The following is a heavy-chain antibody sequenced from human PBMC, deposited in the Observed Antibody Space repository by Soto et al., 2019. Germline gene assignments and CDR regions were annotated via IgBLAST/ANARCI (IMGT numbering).Heavy chain of an antibody. Sequence: ASVKVSCKASGGTFRNYVISWVRQAPGQGLEWMGGVIPIFGTSHYAQKFQGRVTIIADESTNTAYMDVSSLRSEDTAVYYCAGSSMGVPGARGYYLDLWGQGTPVTVSS. V-gene: IGHV1-69*13. CDR3: AGSSMGVPGARGYYLDL. D-gene: IGHD6-19*01. CDR2: VIPIFGTS. J-gene: IGHJ4*02. CDR1: GGTFRNYV.